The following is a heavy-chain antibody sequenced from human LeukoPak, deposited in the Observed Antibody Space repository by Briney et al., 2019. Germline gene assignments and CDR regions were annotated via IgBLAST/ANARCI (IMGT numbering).Heavy chain of an antibody. V-gene: IGHV3-7*01. J-gene: IGHJ4*02. Sequence: GGSLRLFCAASGFRFNTYWMSWVRQAPGKGLEWVANIKQDGNEKYYADSVKGRFTISRDNGKNSLDLQMNSLRGEDTAVYYCARARWYSCDYWGQGTLVTVSS. CDR2: IKQDGNEK. CDR3: ARARWYSCDY. CDR1: GFRFNTYW. D-gene: IGHD5-24*01.